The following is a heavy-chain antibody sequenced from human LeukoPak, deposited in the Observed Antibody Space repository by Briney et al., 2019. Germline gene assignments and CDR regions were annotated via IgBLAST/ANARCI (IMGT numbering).Heavy chain of an antibody. CDR2: INHSGST. CDR3: AGQYYYGSGSYYGDYYYYMDV. Sequence: KPSETLSLTCAVYGGSFSGYYWSWIRQPPGKGLEWVGEINHSGSTNYNPSLKSRVTISVDTSKNQFSLKLSSVTAADTAVYYCAGQYYYGSGSYYGDYYYYMDVWGKGTTVTISS. CDR1: GGSFSGYY. D-gene: IGHD3-10*01. V-gene: IGHV4-34*01. J-gene: IGHJ6*03.